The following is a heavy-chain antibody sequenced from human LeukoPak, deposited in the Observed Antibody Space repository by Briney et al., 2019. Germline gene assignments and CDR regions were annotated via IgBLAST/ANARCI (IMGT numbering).Heavy chain of an antibody. D-gene: IGHD6-13*01. CDR1: VFTFSSYA. V-gene: IGHV3-23*01. Sequence: GGSLRLSCAASVFTFSSYAMSWVRQAPGKGLEWVSAISGSGGSTYYADSVKGRFTISRDNSKNTLYLQMNSLRAEDTAVYYCAKDQEYSSSWYGVYYFDYWGQGTLVTVSS. J-gene: IGHJ4*02. CDR3: AKDQEYSSSWYGVYYFDY. CDR2: ISGSGGST.